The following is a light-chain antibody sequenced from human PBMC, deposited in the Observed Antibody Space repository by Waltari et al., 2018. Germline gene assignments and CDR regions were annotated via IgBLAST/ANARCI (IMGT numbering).Light chain of an antibody. CDR1: QSIATW. CDR3: QQYYNYPRT. V-gene: IGKV1-5*03. J-gene: IGKJ1*01. Sequence: DLQMTQSPSTLSASVGDRVTITCRASQSIATWLAWYQQKPGKAPKLLIYRASSLQSGVPSGFSGSGSGTEFTLTISSLQPDDFATYYCQQYYNYPRTFGQGTKVEIK. CDR2: RAS.